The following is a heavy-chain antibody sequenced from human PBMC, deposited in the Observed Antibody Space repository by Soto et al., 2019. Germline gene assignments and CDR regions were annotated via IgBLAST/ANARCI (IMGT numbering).Heavy chain of an antibody. Sequence: DVQLLDSGGGLVQPGGSLRLSCAASGFTFNNYAMSWVRQAPGKGLEWVSTISVSGANTYYADSVKGRFTISRDDSKNTLYLQMNSLGAEHTAVYYCAKDLGLGVIAGYPHDCWGQGTLVTVSS. CDR2: ISVSGANT. D-gene: IGHD3-9*01. V-gene: IGHV3-23*01. J-gene: IGHJ4*02. CDR1: GFTFNNYA. CDR3: AKDLGLGVIAGYPHDC.